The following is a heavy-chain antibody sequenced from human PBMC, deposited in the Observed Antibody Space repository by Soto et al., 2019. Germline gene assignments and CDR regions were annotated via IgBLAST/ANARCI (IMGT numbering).Heavy chain of an antibody. CDR1: KFTFSNYE. CDR3: ARDRGGFCSGGSCSYYGMDV. J-gene: IGHJ6*02. Sequence: EVQLVESGGGLVQPGGSLRLSCAASKFTFSNYEMNWVRQALGKGLEWVSYISSSGSTIYYADSVKGRFTISRDNAKNSLYLQMNSLRAEDTAVYYCARDRGGFCSGGSCSYYGMDVWGQGTTVTVSS. CDR2: ISSSGSTI. V-gene: IGHV3-48*03. D-gene: IGHD2-15*01.